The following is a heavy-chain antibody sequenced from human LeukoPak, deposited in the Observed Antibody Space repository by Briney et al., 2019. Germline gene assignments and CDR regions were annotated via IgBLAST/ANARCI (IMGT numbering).Heavy chain of an antibody. J-gene: IGHJ3*02. CDR3: ARDTEYADDAFDI. V-gene: IGHV3-21*01. D-gene: IGHD2-2*01. CDR2: ISSSSSYI. CDR1: GFTFSSYS. Sequence: GGSLRLSCAASGFTFSSYSMNWVRQAPGPGLEWVSSISSSSSYIYYADSVKGRFTISRDNAKNSLYLQMNSLRAEDTAVYYCARDTEYADDAFDIWGQGTMVTVSS.